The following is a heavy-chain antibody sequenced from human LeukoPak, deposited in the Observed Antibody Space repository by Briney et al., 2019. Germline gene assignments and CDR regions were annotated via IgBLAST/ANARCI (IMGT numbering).Heavy chain of an antibody. CDR2: IYHSGST. CDR3: PRRTDCSGGSCSLDI. J-gene: IGHJ3*02. Sequence: PSETLSLTCAVSGYSISSGYYWGWTRQPPGKGLEWIGSIYHSGSTYYNPSLKSRVTISVDTSKNQFSLKLSSVTAADTAVYYCPRRTDCSGGSCSLDIWGQGTMVTVSS. V-gene: IGHV4-38-2*01. D-gene: IGHD2-15*01. CDR1: GYSISSGYY.